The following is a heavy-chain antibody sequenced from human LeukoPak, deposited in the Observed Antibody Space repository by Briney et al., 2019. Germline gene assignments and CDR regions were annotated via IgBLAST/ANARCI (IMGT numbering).Heavy chain of an antibody. Sequence: GGSLKLSCAPSGFAISGNYMSWVRQAPGKGLEWVSIIYNDDTTYYADSVKGRFTISGDTSKNTLYLQMNGLRAEDTAVYYCVALYDSWGQGTLVTVSS. D-gene: IGHD2-15*01. J-gene: IGHJ4*02. CDR1: GFAISGNY. CDR3: VALYDS. V-gene: IGHV3-66*01. CDR2: IYNDDTT.